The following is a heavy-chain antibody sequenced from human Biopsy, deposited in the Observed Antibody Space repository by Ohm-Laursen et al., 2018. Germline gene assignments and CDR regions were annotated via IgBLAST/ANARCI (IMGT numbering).Heavy chain of an antibody. J-gene: IGHJ2*01. D-gene: IGHD4-11*01. CDR3: ARDGKRWDYSTYFSWHFDL. CDR2: ISYDGSGE. CDR1: GFTFTSYA. Sequence: SLRLSCAASGFTFTSYAMHWVRQAPGKGLEWVAVISYDGSGEYYADSLQGRFIISRDKPKNTVDLQMNSLRAEDTAVYFCARDGKRWDYSTYFSWHFDLWGRGTLVTVSS. V-gene: IGHV3-30*03.